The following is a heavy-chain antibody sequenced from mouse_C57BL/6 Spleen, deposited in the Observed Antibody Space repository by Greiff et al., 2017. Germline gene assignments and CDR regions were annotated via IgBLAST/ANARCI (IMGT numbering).Heavy chain of an antibody. V-gene: IGHV1-59*01. CDR2: IDPSDSYT. Sequence: QVQLQQPGAELVRPGTSVKLSCKASGYTFTSYWMHWVKQRPGQGLEWIGVIDPSDSYTNSNQKFKGKATLTVDPSSSTAYMQLSSLTSEDSAVYYCARGTVVATWYFDYWGQGTTLTVSS. CDR3: ARGTVVATWYFDY. CDR1: GYTFTSYW. J-gene: IGHJ2*01. D-gene: IGHD1-1*01.